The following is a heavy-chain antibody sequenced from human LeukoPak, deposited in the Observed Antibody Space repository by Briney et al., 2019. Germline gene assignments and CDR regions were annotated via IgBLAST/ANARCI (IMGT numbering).Heavy chain of an antibody. J-gene: IGHJ6*03. D-gene: IGHD3-3*01. Sequence: SVKVSCKASGYTFTSYGISWVRQAPGQGLEWMGGIIPIFGTANYAQKFQGRVTITADKSTSTAYMELSSLRSEDTAVYYCARGVYYDFWSGYHARYYYYMDVWGKGTTVTVSS. V-gene: IGHV1-69*06. CDR2: IIPIFGTA. CDR1: GYTFTSYG. CDR3: ARGVYYDFWSGYHARYYYYMDV.